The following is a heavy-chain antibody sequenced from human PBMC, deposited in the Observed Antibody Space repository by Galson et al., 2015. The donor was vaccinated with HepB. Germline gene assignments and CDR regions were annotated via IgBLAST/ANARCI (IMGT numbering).Heavy chain of an antibody. J-gene: IGHJ4*02. CDR3: AKRPGRDSSSSWFDY. D-gene: IGHD6-6*01. CDR1: GFTFSSYA. CDR2: ISGSGGST. V-gene: IGHV3-23*01. Sequence: SLRLSCAASGFTFSSYAMSWVRQAPGKGLEWVSAISGSGGSTYYADSVKGRFTISRDNSKNTLYLQMSSLRAEDTAVYYCAKRPGRDSSSSWFDYWGQGTLVTVSS.